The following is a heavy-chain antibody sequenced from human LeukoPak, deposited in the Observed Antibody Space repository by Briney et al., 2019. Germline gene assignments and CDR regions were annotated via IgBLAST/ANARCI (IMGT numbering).Heavy chain of an antibody. D-gene: IGHD6-13*01. J-gene: IGHJ4*02. V-gene: IGHV4-39*01. Sequence: SETLSLTCTVSGGSISNTAYYWGWIRQPPGKGLEWIGSLSYSGSPYYNPSLKSRVTISGDMSKNQFSLRLSSVTAADTAVYYCARHGSSYSFDCWGQGTLATVSS. CDR2: LSYSGSP. CDR3: ARHGSSYSFDC. CDR1: GGSISNTAYY.